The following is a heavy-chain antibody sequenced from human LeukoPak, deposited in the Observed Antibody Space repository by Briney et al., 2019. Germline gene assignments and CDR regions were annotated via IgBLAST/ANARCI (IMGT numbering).Heavy chain of an antibody. D-gene: IGHD6-19*01. V-gene: IGHV3-21*01. CDR2: ISSSSSYI. CDR3: ARVESSGWYLDDAFDI. CDR1: GFTFSSYS. J-gene: IGHJ3*02. Sequence: GGSLSLSCAASGFTFSSYSMNWVRQAPGKGLEWVSSISSSSSYIYYADSVKGRFTISRDNAKNSLYLQMNSLTAEDTAVYYCARVESSGWYLDDAFDIWVQGTMVTVSS.